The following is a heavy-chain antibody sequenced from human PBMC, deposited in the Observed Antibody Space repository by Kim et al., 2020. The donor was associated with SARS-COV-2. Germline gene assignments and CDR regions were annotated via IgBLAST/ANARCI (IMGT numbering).Heavy chain of an antibody. Sequence: SAVSVKSRITINPDTSKNQFSLQLNSVTPEDTAVYYCARDFAHYYYYMDVWGKGTTVTVSS. J-gene: IGHJ6*03. V-gene: IGHV6-1*01. CDR3: ARDFAHYYYYMDV.